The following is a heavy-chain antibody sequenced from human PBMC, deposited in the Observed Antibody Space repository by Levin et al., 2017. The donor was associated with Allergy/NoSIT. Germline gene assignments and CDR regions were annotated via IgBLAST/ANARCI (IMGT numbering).Heavy chain of an antibody. D-gene: IGHD1-14*01. J-gene: IGHJ4*02. CDR2: IYYSGST. CDR3: ARWEEPYYFDY. CDR1: GGSISSGGYY. Sequence: SETLSLTCTVSGGSISSGGYYWSWIRQHPGKGLEWIGYIYYSGSTYYNPSLKSRVTISVDTSKNQFSLKLSSVTAADTAVYYCARWEEPYYFDYWGQGTLVTVSS. V-gene: IGHV4-31*03.